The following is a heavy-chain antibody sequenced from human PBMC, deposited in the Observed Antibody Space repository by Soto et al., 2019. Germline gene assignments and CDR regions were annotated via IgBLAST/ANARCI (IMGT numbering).Heavy chain of an antibody. D-gene: IGHD1-7*01. Sequence: EVQLLESGGGLVQPGGSLRLSCAASGFTFSTYSMSWVRQAPGKGLDWVSAITTIGGNTYYADSVKGRFTTSRDNSKNTLYLQMNSLTAGDTAVDFWARGGWGTITDYWGQGTLVTVSS. CDR3: ARGGWGTITDY. J-gene: IGHJ4*02. CDR1: GFTFSTYS. V-gene: IGHV3-23*01. CDR2: ITTIGGNT.